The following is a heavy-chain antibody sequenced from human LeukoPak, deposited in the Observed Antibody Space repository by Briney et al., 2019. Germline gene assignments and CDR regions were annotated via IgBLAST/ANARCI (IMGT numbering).Heavy chain of an antibody. CDR1: GFTFSSYA. CDR3: AKDRSGRHYGSGSLGY. Sequence: GGSLRLSCAASGFTFSSYAMSWVRQAPGKGLEWVSAISGSGGSTYYAESVKGRFTISRDNSKNTLYLQMNSLRAEDTAVYYCAKDRSGRHYGSGSLGYWGQGTLVTVSS. J-gene: IGHJ4*02. CDR2: ISGSGGST. V-gene: IGHV3-23*01. D-gene: IGHD3-10*01.